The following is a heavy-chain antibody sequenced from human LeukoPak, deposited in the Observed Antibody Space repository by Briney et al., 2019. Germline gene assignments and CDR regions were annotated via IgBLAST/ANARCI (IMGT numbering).Heavy chain of an antibody. CDR2: INDSGRT. CDR1: GRSFSNYY. V-gene: IGHV4-34*01. D-gene: IGHD1-7*01. CDR3: ARRWNYGRNYYIDV. J-gene: IGHJ6*03. Sequence: PSETLSLTCAVYGRSFSNYYWRWIRQPPGKGLEWIGEINDSGRTNYNPSLMSRVTVSVDTSKKQFSLRLTSVTATDPAVYYCARRWNYGRNYYIDVWGKGATVSVSS.